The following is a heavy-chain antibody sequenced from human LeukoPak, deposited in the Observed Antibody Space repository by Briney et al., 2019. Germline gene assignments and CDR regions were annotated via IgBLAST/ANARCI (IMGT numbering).Heavy chain of an antibody. J-gene: IGHJ6*03. D-gene: IGHD2-8*01. V-gene: IGHV3-23*01. Sequence: GGSLRLSCAASGFTFSSYAMSWVRQAPGKGLEWVSAISGSGGSTYYADSVKGRFTISRDNSKSTLYLQMNSLRAEDTAVYYCAKGMAYYYYYMDVWGKGTTVTVSS. CDR2: ISGSGGST. CDR1: GFTFSSYA. CDR3: AKGMAYYYYYMDV.